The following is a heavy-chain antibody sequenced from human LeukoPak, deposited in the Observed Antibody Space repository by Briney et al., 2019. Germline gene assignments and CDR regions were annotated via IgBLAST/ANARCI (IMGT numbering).Heavy chain of an antibody. D-gene: IGHD3-22*01. Sequence: PSETLSLTCTVSGYSISSGYYWGWIRQPPGKGLEWIGSIYYSGSTYYNPSLKSRVTISVDTSKNQFSLKLSSVTAADTAVYYCARWASKGNDSSGSDAFDIWGQGTMVTVSS. V-gene: IGHV4-38-2*02. CDR2: IYYSGST. J-gene: IGHJ3*02. CDR1: GYSISSGYY. CDR3: ARWASKGNDSSGSDAFDI.